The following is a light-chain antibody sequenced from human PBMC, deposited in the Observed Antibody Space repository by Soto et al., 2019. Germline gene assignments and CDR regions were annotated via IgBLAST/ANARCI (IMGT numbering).Light chain of an antibody. Sequence: EILLTQSPGTLSLSPGERATLSCRASQSVRNSYVAWYQQKPGQAPRLFIHGASGRATGIPDRFRGSGSGTDFTLTISRLEPEDFAVYYCQQYGSSPYTFGQGTKLEI. V-gene: IGKV3-20*01. CDR2: GAS. J-gene: IGKJ2*01. CDR1: QSVRNSY. CDR3: QQYGSSPYT.